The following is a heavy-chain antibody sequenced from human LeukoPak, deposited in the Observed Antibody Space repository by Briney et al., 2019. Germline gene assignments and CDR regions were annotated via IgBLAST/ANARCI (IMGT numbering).Heavy chain of an antibody. V-gene: IGHV1-69*13. Sequence: ASVKVSCKASGGTFISYAISWVRQAPGQGLEWMGGIIPIFGTANYAQKFRGRVTITADESTSTAYMELSSLRSEDTAVYYCARDYYYYYGMDVWGQGTTVTVSS. CDR1: GGTFISYA. CDR2: IIPIFGTA. CDR3: ARDYYYYYGMDV. J-gene: IGHJ6*02.